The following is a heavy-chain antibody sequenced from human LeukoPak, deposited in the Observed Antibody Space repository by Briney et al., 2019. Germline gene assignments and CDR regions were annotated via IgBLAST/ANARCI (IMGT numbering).Heavy chain of an antibody. CDR1: GASISSYF. Sequence: ETLSLTCTVSGASISSYFWTWIRQSPGKGLEWVSAISGSGGSTYYADSVKGRFTISRDNSKNTLYLQMNSLRAEDTAVYYCAKRGLDCSGGSCYPSNFDYWGQGTLVTVSS. CDR2: ISGSGGST. CDR3: AKRGLDCSGGSCYPSNFDY. V-gene: IGHV3-23*01. D-gene: IGHD2-15*01. J-gene: IGHJ4*02.